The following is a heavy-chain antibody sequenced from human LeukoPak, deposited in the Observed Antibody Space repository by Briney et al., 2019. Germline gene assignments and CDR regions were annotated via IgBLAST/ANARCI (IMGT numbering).Heavy chain of an antibody. CDR3: ARGYCTSTSCPGGFHY. V-gene: IGHV1-18*01. CDR2: SIGYNGNT. Sequence: ASVKVSCKASGYTFSNYSITWVRQAPGQRLERVGWSIGYNGNTNYAQNLQGRVTMTTDTSTSTAYMALRSLRSDDTAVYYCARGYCTSTSCPGGFHYWGQGTLVTVSS. D-gene: IGHD2-2*01. CDR1: GYTFSNYS. J-gene: IGHJ4*02.